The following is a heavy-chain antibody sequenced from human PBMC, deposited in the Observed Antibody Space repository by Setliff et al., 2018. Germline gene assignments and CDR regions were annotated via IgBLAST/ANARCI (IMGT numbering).Heavy chain of an antibody. J-gene: IGHJ4*02. CDR1: GGSISSGSYY. Sequence: SETLSLTCSVSGGSISSGSYYWGWIRQSPGKGLEWIGEINHTGSPNWIGEINHSGSPNYNPSLKSRVTMSVDTSKNQFSLKLTSVTAADTAVYYCRVWVDMIEVDSWAQGTLVTVSS. CDR2: GEINHTGSPNWIGEINHSGSP. V-gene: IGHV4-34*01. CDR3: RVWVDMIEVDS. D-gene: IGHD3-22*01.